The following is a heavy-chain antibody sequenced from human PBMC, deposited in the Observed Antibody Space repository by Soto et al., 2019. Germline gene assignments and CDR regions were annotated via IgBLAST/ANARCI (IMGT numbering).Heavy chain of an antibody. CDR1: GGTFSSYT. Sequence: ASVKVSCKASGGTFSSYTISWVRQAPGQGLEWMGRIIPILGIANYAQKFQGRVTITADKSTSTAYMELSSLRSEDTAVYYCARAVFCSGGSCYSHYAFDIWGQGTMVTVSS. D-gene: IGHD2-15*01. CDR3: ARAVFCSGGSCYSHYAFDI. V-gene: IGHV1-69*02. J-gene: IGHJ3*02. CDR2: IIPILGIA.